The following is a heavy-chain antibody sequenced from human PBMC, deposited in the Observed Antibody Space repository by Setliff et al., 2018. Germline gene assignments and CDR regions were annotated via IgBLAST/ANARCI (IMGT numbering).Heavy chain of an antibody. CDR3: ARHLGYCSSISCTHSFDI. D-gene: IGHD2-2*01. J-gene: IGHJ3*02. Sequence: SSETLSLTCTVSGGSISSSFNLWGWIRQPPGKGLEWIGRSDYYGNTYYNASLKSRLTISVDTSKNQFSLKLNSVTAADTAVYYCARHLGYCSSISCTHSFDIWGQGTMVTVSS. CDR1: GGSISSSFNL. CDR2: SDYYGNT. V-gene: IGHV4-39*01.